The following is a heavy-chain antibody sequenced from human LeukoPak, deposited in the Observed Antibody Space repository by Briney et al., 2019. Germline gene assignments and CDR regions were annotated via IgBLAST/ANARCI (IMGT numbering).Heavy chain of an antibody. CDR3: AREAPYYYDSSGYYPEGWFDP. V-gene: IGHV1-46*01. D-gene: IGHD3-22*01. CDR2: INPSGGCT. CDR1: GYTFTSYY. J-gene: IGHJ5*02. Sequence: GGSVKVSCKASGYTFTSYYMHWVRQAPGQGLEWMGIINPSGGCTSYAQKFQGRVTMTRDTSTSTVYMELSSLRSEDTAVYYCAREAPYYYDSSGYYPEGWFDPWGQGTLVTVSS.